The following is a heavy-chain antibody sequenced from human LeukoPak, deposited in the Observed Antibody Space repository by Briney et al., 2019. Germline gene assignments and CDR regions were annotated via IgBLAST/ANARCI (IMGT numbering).Heavy chain of an antibody. Sequence: GGSLRLTCAASGFTFSSYWMHWVRQAPGKGLVWDSRINTDGSSTSYADSVKGRFTISRDNSKNTLYLQMNSLRAEDTAVYYCAKVKDFWSGYQGIWGYHFDYWGQGTLVTVSS. CDR1: GFTFSSYW. J-gene: IGHJ4*02. V-gene: IGHV3-74*01. CDR2: INTDGSST. D-gene: IGHD3-3*01. CDR3: AKVKDFWSGYQGIWGYHFDY.